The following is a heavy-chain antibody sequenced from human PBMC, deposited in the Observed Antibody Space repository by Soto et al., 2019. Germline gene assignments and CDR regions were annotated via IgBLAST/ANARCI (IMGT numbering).Heavy chain of an antibody. CDR2: VYSSGGT. J-gene: IGHJ5*02. V-gene: IGHV4-4*07. CDR1: GGSMNSYY. CDR3: ARGQRFSDWFDP. Sequence: PSGTLSLTCTVSGGSMNSYYWTWIRQPAGKGLEWIGRVYSSGGTHYNPSLKSRITISLDTSNNQFSLRLLSVTDADTAVYYCARGQRFSDWFDPWGQGTLVTVSS. D-gene: IGHD3-3*01.